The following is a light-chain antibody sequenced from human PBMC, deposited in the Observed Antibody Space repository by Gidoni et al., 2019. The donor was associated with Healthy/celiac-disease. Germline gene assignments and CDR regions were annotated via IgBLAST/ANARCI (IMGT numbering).Light chain of an antibody. V-gene: IGKV3-20*01. CDR2: GAS. CDR3: QQYGSSPMT. CDR1: QSVSSSY. Sequence: ELVLTQSPGTLSLSPGERATLSCRASQSVSSSYLAWYQQKPGQAPRLLIYGASSRATGIPDRFSGSGSGTDFTLTISILEPEDFAVYYCQQYGSSPMTFXQXTKVEIK. J-gene: IGKJ1*01.